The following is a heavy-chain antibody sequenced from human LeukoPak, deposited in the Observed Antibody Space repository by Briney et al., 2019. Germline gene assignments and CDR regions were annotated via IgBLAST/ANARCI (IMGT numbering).Heavy chain of an antibody. CDR1: GFTFSSYA. CDR2: ISYDGSNK. Sequence: GGSLRLSCAASGFTFSSYAMHWVRQAPGKGLEWVAVISYDGSNKYYADSVKGRFTISRDNSKNTLYLQMNSLRAEDTAVYYCARVEHQYYYDSSGYYSHWGQGTLVTVSS. D-gene: IGHD3-22*01. J-gene: IGHJ4*02. V-gene: IGHV3-30-3*01. CDR3: ARVEHQYYYDSSGYYSH.